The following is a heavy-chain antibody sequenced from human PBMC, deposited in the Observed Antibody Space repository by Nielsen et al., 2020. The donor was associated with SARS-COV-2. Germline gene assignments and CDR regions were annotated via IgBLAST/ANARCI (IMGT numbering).Heavy chain of an antibody. CDR1: GDSISSSNW. J-gene: IGHJ6*03. CDR2: INHSGST. CDR3: ASRAEGLELWRRYFYYMDV. V-gene: IGHV4-4*02. D-gene: IGHD5-18*01. Sequence: SETLSLTCAVSGDSISSSNWWSWVRQSPGKGLEWIGEINHSGSTNYNPSLRSRVTISIDTSKNQFSLNLSSVTAADMAVYYCASRAEGLELWRRYFYYMDVWGKGTTVTVSS.